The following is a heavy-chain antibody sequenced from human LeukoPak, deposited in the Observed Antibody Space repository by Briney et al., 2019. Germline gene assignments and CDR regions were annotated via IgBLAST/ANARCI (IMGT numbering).Heavy chain of an antibody. V-gene: IGHV3-74*01. J-gene: IGHJ4*02. D-gene: IGHD6-19*01. CDR3: VRAVAGAFDY. Sequence: HPGGSLRLSCAASGFTFSSYWMHWVRQAPGKGLVWVSRINSDGSTASCADSVKGRFIISRDNAKNTLYLQMNSLIAEDTAVYYCVRAVAGAFDYWGQGTLVTVSS. CDR2: INSDGSTA. CDR1: GFTFSSYW.